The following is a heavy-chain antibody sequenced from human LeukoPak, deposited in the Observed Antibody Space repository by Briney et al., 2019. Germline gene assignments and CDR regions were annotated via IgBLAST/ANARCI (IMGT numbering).Heavy chain of an antibody. J-gene: IGHJ5*02. CDR3: ARDSGYSSSWYNWFDP. CDR1: GGSISSSSYY. V-gene: IGHV4-39*07. CDR2: IYYSGST. Sequence: PSETLSLTCTVSGGSISSSSYYWGWIRQPPGKGLEWIGSIYYSGSTYYNPSLKSRVTISVDTSKNQFSLKLSSVTAADTAVYYCARDSGYSSSWYNWFDPWGQGTLVTVSS. D-gene: IGHD6-13*01.